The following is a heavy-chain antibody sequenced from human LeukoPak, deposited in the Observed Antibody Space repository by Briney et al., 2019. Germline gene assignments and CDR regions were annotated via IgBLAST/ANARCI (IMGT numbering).Heavy chain of an antibody. D-gene: IGHD3-10*01. Sequence: ASVKVSCKASGYTFTGYYMHWVRQAPGQGLEWMGWINPNSGGTNYAQKFQGRVTMTEDTSTDTAYMELSSLRSEDTAVYYCATGYYGSGRGAFDIRGQGTMVTVSS. CDR2: INPNSGGT. V-gene: IGHV1-2*02. J-gene: IGHJ3*02. CDR3: ATGYYGSGRGAFDI. CDR1: GYTFTGYY.